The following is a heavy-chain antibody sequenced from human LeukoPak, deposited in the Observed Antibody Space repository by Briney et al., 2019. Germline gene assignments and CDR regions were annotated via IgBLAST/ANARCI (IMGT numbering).Heavy chain of an antibody. CDR3: AKSNSQGDY. CDR2: ISGTGTST. CDR1: GFTFGDYA. J-gene: IGHJ4*02. V-gene: IGHV3-23*01. D-gene: IGHD5-18*01. Sequence: GGSLRLSCTASGFTFGDYAMSWFRQAPGKGLEWVSAISGTGTSTYYADSVKGRFTISRDNSKSTLYLQMNSLRAEDTAVYYCAKSNSQGDYWGQGSLVTVSP.